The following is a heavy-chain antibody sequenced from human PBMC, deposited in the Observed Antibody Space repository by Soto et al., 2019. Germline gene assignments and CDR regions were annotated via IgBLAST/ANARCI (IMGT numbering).Heavy chain of an antibody. V-gene: IGHV3-23*01. Sequence: PGGSLRLSCAASGFTFSSYTMSWVRQAPGKGLEWVSAISGSGVSTYYADSVKGRFTISRDNSKNTLYLQLNSLRAEDTAVYYCAKDRHSSSWYAWFDPWGQGTLVTVSS. J-gene: IGHJ5*02. CDR3: AKDRHSSSWYAWFDP. D-gene: IGHD6-13*01. CDR1: GFTFSSYT. CDR2: ISGSGVST.